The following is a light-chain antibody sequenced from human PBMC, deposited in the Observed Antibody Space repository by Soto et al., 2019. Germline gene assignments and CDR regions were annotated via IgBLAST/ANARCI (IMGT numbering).Light chain of an antibody. CDR2: DAS. V-gene: IGKV3-20*01. CDR1: QSVSNNY. CDR3: HQYDSIVQT. Sequence: ELVLTPSPGTPSQSPGERATPPCRASQSVSNNYLAWYQQKPGQAPRLLIYDASTRATATPERFSGSGSGTDFTLTISRLEPEDFAVYYCHQYDSIVQTFGQGTRLEIK. J-gene: IGKJ5*01.